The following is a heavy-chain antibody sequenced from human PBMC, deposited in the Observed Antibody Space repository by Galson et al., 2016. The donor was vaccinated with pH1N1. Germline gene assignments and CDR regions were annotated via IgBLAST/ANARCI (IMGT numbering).Heavy chain of an antibody. D-gene: IGHD4-17*01. V-gene: IGHV3-7*03. CDR2: INQDGTEK. Sequence: SLRLSCAAFEFTLQTYPMSWVRQVPGKGLEWVANINQDGTEKNYADSVKGRFIISRGVAKNSLYLQMSRLTAEDTATYFCSRDGDRRGDYRPWGDYWGQGSLVIVSS. J-gene: IGHJ4*02. CDR3: SRDGDRRGDYRPWGDY. CDR1: EFTLQTYP.